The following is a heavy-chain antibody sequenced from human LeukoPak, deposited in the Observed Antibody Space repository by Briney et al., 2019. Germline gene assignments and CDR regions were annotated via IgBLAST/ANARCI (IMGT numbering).Heavy chain of an antibody. J-gene: IGHJ4*02. CDR3: ARTAPYGSGSYYNGYYFDY. CDR1: GFTFSSYW. D-gene: IGHD3-10*01. V-gene: IGHV3-7*01. CDR2: IKQDGSEK. Sequence: GGSLRLSCAASGFTFSSYWMSWVRQAPGKGLEWVANIKQDGSEKYYVDSVKGRFTISRDNAKNSLYLQMNSLRAEDTAVYYCARTAPYGSGSYYNGYYFDYWGQGTLVTVSS.